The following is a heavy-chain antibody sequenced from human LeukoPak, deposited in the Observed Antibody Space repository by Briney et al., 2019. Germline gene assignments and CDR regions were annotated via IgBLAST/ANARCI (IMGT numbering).Heavy chain of an antibody. V-gene: IGHV3-30-3*01. J-gene: IGHJ3*02. CDR3: HREMATNFAFDI. Sequence: GGSLRLSCAASGFTFSSYAMHWVRQAPGKGLEWVAVISYDGSNKYYADSVKGRFTISRDNSKNTLYLQMNSLRAEDTAVYYCHREMATNFAFDIWGQGTMVTVSS. CDR1: GFTFSSYA. D-gene: IGHD5-24*01. CDR2: ISYDGSNK.